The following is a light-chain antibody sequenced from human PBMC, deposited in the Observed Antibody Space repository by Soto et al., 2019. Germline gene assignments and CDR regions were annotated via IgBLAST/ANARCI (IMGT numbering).Light chain of an antibody. CDR1: SSDVGVYNY. V-gene: IGLV2-11*01. Sequence: QSALTQPRSVSGSPGQSVTISCTGTSSDVGVYNYVSWYQQHPDKAPKLMIYDVSKRPSGVPDGFSGYKSGNTASLTISGLQDEDEADYYCCSYAGSYTFVFGGRTKLTVL. CDR2: DVS. J-gene: IGLJ3*02. CDR3: CSYAGSYTFV.